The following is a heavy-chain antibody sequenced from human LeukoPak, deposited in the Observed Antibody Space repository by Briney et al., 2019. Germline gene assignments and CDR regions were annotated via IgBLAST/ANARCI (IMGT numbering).Heavy chain of an antibody. V-gene: IGHV3-7*01. CDR1: GFTFSSYW. CDR3: ARDQSELRFLEWLPYYMDV. CDR2: IKQDGSEK. J-gene: IGHJ6*03. Sequence: GGSLRLSCAASGFTFSSYWMSWVRQAPGKGLEWVANIKQDGSEKYYVGSVKGRFTISRDNAKNSLYLQMNSLRGEDTAVYYCARDQSELRFLEWLPYYMDVWGKGTTVTVSS. D-gene: IGHD3-3*01.